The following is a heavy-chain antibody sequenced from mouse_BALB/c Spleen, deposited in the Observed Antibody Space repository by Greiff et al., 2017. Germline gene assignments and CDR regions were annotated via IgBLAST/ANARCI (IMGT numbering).Heavy chain of an antibody. CDR2: ISYSGST. J-gene: IGHJ4*01. D-gene: IGHD2-3*01. CDR1: GYSITSDYA. V-gene: IGHV3-2*02. Sequence: DVKLVESGPGLVKPSQSLSLTCTVTGYSITSDYAWNWIRQFPGNKLEWMGYISYSGSTSYNPSLKSRISITRDTSKNQFFLQLNSVTTEDTATYYCARGGYYDYAMDYWGQGTSVTVSS. CDR3: ARGGYYDYAMDY.